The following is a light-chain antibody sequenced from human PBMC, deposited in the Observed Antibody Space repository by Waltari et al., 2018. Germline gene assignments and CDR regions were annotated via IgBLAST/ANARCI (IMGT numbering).Light chain of an antibody. CDR3: GTWDSSLSGAV. CDR1: SSNIGNNY. J-gene: IGLJ7*01. CDR2: EDS. Sequence: QSVLTQPPSVSAAPGQRVTISCSGGSSNIGNNYVSWDRQFPGTAPKRLIYEDSERPSGIPGRFSGAKSSTSATLDITGVQAGDEADYYCGTWDSSLSGAVFGGGTHLTVL. V-gene: IGLV1-51*02.